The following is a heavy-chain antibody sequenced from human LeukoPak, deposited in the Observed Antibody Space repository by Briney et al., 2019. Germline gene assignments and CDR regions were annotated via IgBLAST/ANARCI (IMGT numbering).Heavy chain of an antibody. CDR2: SDGGGSST. CDR1: GFTFSNYW. CDR3: ARGPGSSGGAYVGDY. D-gene: IGHD3-22*01. V-gene: IGHV3-74*01. Sequence: PWGSLRLSCAASGFTFSNYWMYWVRQVPGKGLVWVSRSDGGGSSTSYADSVKGRFSISRDNAKSILYLQMNSLRAEDTAVYYCARGPGSSGGAYVGDYWGHGTLVTVSS. J-gene: IGHJ4*01.